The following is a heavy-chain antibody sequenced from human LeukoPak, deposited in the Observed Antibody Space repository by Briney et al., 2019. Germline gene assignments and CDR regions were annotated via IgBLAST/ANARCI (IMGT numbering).Heavy chain of an antibody. CDR1: GYTFTCYY. CDR3: ARADIIGIAEYDAFDI. D-gene: IGHD6-13*01. CDR2: INPNSGGT. J-gene: IGHJ3*02. V-gene: IGHV1-2*02. Sequence: ASVKVSCKASGYTFTCYYMHWVRQAPGQGLEWMGWINPNSGGTNYAQKFQGRVTMTRDTSISTAYMELSRLRSDDTAVYYCARADIIGIAEYDAFDIWGQGTMVTVSS.